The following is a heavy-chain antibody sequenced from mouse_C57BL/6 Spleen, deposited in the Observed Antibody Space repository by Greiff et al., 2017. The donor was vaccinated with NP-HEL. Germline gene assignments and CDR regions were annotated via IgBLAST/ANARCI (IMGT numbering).Heavy chain of an antibody. Sequence: EVQRVESGPELVKPGASVKISCKASGYSFTGYYMNWVKQSPEKSLEWIGEINPSTGGTTYNQKFKAKATLTVDKSSSTAYMQLKSLTSEDSAVYYCARSTTMVTTNYFDYWGQGTTLTVSS. D-gene: IGHD2-2*01. V-gene: IGHV1-42*01. CDR2: INPSTGGT. J-gene: IGHJ2*01. CDR1: GYSFTGYY. CDR3: ARSTTMVTTNYFDY.